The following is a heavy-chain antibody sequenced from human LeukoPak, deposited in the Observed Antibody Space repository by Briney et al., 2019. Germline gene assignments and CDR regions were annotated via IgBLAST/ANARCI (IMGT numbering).Heavy chain of an antibody. CDR2: IYYSGST. V-gene: IGHV4-61*01. Sequence: ASETLSLTCTVSGGSISSSSYYWSWIRQPPGKGLEWIGYIYYSGSTNYNPSLKSRVTISVDTSKNQFSLKLSSVTAADTAVYYCARVVAATLGIDYWGQGTLVTVSS. CDR3: ARVVAATLGIDY. J-gene: IGHJ4*02. CDR1: GGSISSSSYY. D-gene: IGHD2-15*01.